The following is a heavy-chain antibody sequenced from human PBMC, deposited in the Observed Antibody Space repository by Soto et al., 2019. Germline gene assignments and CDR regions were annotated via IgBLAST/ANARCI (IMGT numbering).Heavy chain of an antibody. CDR3: ARDRTAAGRGWFDP. V-gene: IGHV1-69*08. J-gene: IGHJ5*02. D-gene: IGHD6-13*01. Sequence: QVQLVQSGAEVKKPGSSVKVSCKASGGTFSSYTISWVRQAPGQGLEWMGRIIPILGIANYAQKFQGRVTITADKSTSTANMELSSLRSEDTAVYYCARDRTAAGRGWFDPWGQGTLVTVSS. CDR1: GGTFSSYT. CDR2: IIPILGIA.